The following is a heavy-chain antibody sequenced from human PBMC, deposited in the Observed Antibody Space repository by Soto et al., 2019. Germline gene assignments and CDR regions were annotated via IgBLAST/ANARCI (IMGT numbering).Heavy chain of an antibody. J-gene: IGHJ4*02. Sequence: PSETLFLTCIVSVESISSSSYYWGWIRQPPGKGLEWIGSIYYSGRTYYNPSFKSRVTISIDTSKNQFSLKLSSVTATDTAVYYCARQRTTVVTQAYFDHWGQGALVTVSS. CDR2: IYYSGRT. CDR1: VESISSSSYY. CDR3: ARQRTTVVTQAYFDH. V-gene: IGHV4-39*01. D-gene: IGHD2-21*02.